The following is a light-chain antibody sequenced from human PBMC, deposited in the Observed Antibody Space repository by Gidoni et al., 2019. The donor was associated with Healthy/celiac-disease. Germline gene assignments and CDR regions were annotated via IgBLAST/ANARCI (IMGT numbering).Light chain of an antibody. V-gene: IGLV3-1*01. Sequence: SYGLTQLPSVSVSPGQTASITCSGDKLGDKYACWYQQKPGQSPVLVIYQDSKRPSGIPERFAGSNSGNTATLTISGTQAMDEADYYCQAWDSSYVVFGGGTKLSVL. CDR3: QAWDSSYVV. CDR2: QDS. J-gene: IGLJ2*01. CDR1: KLGDKY.